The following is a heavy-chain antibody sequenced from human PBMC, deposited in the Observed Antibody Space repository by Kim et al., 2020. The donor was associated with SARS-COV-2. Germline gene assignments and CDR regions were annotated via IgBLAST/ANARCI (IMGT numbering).Heavy chain of an antibody. CDR1: GFIFSDSW. CDR3: SRELGGAGDY. CDR2: TDPDGGVT. Sequence: GGSLRLSCGASGFIFSDSWMHWVRQVPGKGLVWVARTDPDGGVTNYADYVKGRFTISRDNAKNILYLQMNSLRPEDTAIYYCSRELGGAGDYWGQGTLVTVSS. D-gene: IGHD3-16*01. V-gene: IGHV3-74*01. J-gene: IGHJ4*02.